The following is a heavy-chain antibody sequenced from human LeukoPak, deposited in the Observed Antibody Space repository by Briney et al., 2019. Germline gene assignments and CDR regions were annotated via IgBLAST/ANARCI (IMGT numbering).Heavy chain of an antibody. V-gene: IGHV3-21*01. CDR3: ARDRDSSGSNLDY. CDR2: ISSSSSYI. CDR1: GFTFSSYS. J-gene: IGHJ4*02. D-gene: IGHD3-22*01. Sequence: PGGSLTLSCAASGFTFSSYSMNWVRQAPGKGLEWVSSISSSSSYIYYADSVKGRFTISRDNAKNSLYLQMNSLRAEDTAVYYCARDRDSSGSNLDYWGQGTLVTASS.